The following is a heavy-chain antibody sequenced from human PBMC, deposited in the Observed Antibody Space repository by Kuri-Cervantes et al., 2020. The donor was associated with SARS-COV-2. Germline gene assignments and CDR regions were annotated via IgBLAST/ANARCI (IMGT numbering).Heavy chain of an antibody. V-gene: IGHV4-39*01. J-gene: IGHJ4*02. CDR2: IYYSGST. Sequence: SETLSLTCTVSGGSIGSSSYYWGWIRQPPGKGLEWIGSIYYSGSTYYNPSLKSRVTISVDTSKNQFSLKLSSVTAADTAVYYCARHVYYDILTGYYNTRGGFDYWGQGTLVTVSS. D-gene: IGHD3-9*01. CDR3: ARHVYYDILTGYYNTRGGFDY. CDR1: GGSIGSSSYY.